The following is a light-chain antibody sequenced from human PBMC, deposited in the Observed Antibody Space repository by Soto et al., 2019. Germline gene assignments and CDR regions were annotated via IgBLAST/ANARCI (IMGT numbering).Light chain of an antibody. Sequence: DIQMTQSPSSLSASVGDRVTITCQASQDVRKYLSWYQQKARKAPKPLIYDASNLETGVPTRFSGRGSGTECTCTISSLQPEDMATYYCQQRHNLPHTVGPGTKVDIK. J-gene: IGKJ3*01. V-gene: IGKV1-33*01. CDR2: DAS. CDR3: QQRHNLPHT. CDR1: QDVRKY.